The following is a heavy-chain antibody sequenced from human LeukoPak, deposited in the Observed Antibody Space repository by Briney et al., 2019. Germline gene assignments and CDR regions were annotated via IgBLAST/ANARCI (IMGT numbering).Heavy chain of an antibody. J-gene: IGHJ6*03. CDR3: ARRCGTYCGGDCYSDYYYYYMDV. Sequence: GESLKISCKGSGYSFTSYWIGWVRQMPGKGLEWMGIIYPGDSDTRYSPSFQGQVTISADKSISTAYLQWSSLKASDTAMYYCARRCGTYCGGDCYSDYYYYYMDVWGKGTTVTVSS. V-gene: IGHV5-51*01. CDR1: GYSFTSYW. D-gene: IGHD2-21*02. CDR2: IYPGDSDT.